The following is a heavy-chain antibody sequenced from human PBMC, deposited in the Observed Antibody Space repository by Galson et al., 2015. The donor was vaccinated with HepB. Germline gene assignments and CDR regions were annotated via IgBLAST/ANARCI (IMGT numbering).Heavy chain of an antibody. CDR3: ARDTTGALYFDY. CDR2: ISGSRSTI. Sequence: SLRLSCAASGFAFSSYSMNWVRQAPGKGLEWVAYISGSRSTIYYADSVQGRFTISRDNAKNSLYLQMNSLRAEDTAVYYCARDTTGALYFDYWGQGSLVTVSS. J-gene: IGHJ4*02. D-gene: IGHD1-1*01. CDR1: GFAFSSYS. V-gene: IGHV3-48*01.